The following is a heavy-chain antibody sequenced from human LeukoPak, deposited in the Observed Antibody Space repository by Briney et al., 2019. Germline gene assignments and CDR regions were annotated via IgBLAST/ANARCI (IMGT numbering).Heavy chain of an antibody. CDR2: ISGSGGST. CDR3: AKENGSYYGGADY. CDR1: GFTFSTYG. D-gene: IGHD1-26*01. Sequence: GGSLRLSCAASGFTFSTYGMHWVRQAPGKGLEWVSSISGSGGSTYYADSVKGRFTISRDNSKNTLYLQMNSLRADDTAVYYCAKENGSYYGGADYWGQGTLVTVSS. V-gene: IGHV3-23*01. J-gene: IGHJ4*02.